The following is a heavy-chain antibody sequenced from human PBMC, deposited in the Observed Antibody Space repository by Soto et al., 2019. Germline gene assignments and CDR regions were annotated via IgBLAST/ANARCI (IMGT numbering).Heavy chain of an antibody. CDR1: GGSFSGYY. Sequence: SETLSLTCAVYGGSFSGYYWSWIRQPPGKGLEWIGEINYSGSTNYNPSLKSRVTISVDTSKNQFSLKLSSVTAADTAVYYCASGEWIQLWFDSSGYYYPHWGQGTLVTVSS. J-gene: IGHJ4*02. CDR3: ASGEWIQLWFDSSGYYYPH. D-gene: IGHD3-22*01. V-gene: IGHV4-34*01. CDR2: INYSGST.